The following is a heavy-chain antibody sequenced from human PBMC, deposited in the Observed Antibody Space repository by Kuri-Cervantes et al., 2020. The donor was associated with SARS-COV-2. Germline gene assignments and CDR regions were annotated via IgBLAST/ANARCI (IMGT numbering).Heavy chain of an antibody. V-gene: IGHV3-21*01. J-gene: IGHJ4*02. Sequence: GGSLRLSCAASGFTFSSYSMNWVRQAPGKGLEWVSSISSSSSYIYYADSVKGRFTISRDNAKNSLYLQMNSLRAEDTAVYYCARDRSDYYDSSGYYDFDYWGQGTLVTFSS. D-gene: IGHD3-22*01. CDR2: ISSSSSYI. CDR3: ARDRSDYYDSSGYYDFDY. CDR1: GFTFSSYS.